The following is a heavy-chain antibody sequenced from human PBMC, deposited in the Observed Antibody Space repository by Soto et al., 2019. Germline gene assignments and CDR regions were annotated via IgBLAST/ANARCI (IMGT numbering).Heavy chain of an antibody. CDR2: INPSGGNT. Sequence: ASVKVSCKASGYTFTSYYMHWVRQAPGQGLEWMGIINPSGGNTSYAQKLQGRVTMTTDTSTSTAYMELRSLRSDDTAMYYCARVVGALGHWFDPWGQGTLVTVSS. V-gene: IGHV1-46*01. CDR1: GYTFTSYY. D-gene: IGHD1-26*01. CDR3: ARVVGALGHWFDP. J-gene: IGHJ5*02.